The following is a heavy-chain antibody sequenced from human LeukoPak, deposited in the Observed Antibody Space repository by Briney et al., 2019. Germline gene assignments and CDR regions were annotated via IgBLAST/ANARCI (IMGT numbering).Heavy chain of an antibody. V-gene: IGHV4-59*01. D-gene: IGHD3-22*01. CDR2: IYYSGST. CDR3: ASQSYYYDSPPRS. Sequence: SETLSLTCTVSGGSISSYYWSWIRQPLGKGLEWIGYIYYSGSTNYNPSLKSRVTISVDTSKNQFSLKLSSVTAADTAVYYCASQSYYYDSPPRSWGQGTLVTVSS. J-gene: IGHJ4*02. CDR1: GGSISSYY.